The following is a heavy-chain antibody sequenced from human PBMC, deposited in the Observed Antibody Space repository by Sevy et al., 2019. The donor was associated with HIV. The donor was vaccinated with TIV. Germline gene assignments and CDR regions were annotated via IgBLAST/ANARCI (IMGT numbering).Heavy chain of an antibody. CDR1: GFTFSSYD. CDR2: IGTAGDP. D-gene: IGHD3-9*01. V-gene: IGHV3-13*05. CDR3: ARQVAYYDILTGYPHYYYGMDV. J-gene: IGHJ6*02. Sequence: GGSLRLSCAASGFTFSSYDMHWVRQATGKGLEWVSAIGTAGDPYYPGSVKGRFTISRENAKNSLYLQMNSLRAGDTAVYYCARQVAYYDILTGYPHYYYGMDVWGQGITVTVSS.